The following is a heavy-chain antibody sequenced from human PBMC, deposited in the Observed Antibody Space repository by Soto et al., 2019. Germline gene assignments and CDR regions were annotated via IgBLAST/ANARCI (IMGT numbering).Heavy chain of an antibody. CDR3: ARKGGTRDAFDI. V-gene: IGHV3-7*01. CDR2: MKEDGNDK. Sequence: SGGSLRLSCAASGFTFRSYWMSWVRQAPGKGLEWVANMKEDGNDKNYVDSVKGRFTVSRDNAESSLYLQMNSLRVEDTAVYYCARKGGTRDAFDIWGQGTMVTVSS. D-gene: IGHD1-1*01. CDR1: GFTFRSYW. J-gene: IGHJ3*02.